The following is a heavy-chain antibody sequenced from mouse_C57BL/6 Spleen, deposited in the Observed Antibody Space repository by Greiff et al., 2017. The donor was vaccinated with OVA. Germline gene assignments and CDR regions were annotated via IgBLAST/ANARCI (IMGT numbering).Heavy chain of an antibody. CDR2: IYPGDGDT. CDR3: AGTGTGY. D-gene: IGHD4-1*01. V-gene: IGHV1-82*01. CDR1: GYAFSSSW. Sequence: VKLMESGPELVKPGASVKISCKASGYAFSSSWMNWVKQRPGKGLEWIGRIYPGDGDTNYNGKFKGKATLTADKSSSTAYMQLSSLTSEDSAVYFCAGTGTGYWGQGTTLTVSS. J-gene: IGHJ2*01.